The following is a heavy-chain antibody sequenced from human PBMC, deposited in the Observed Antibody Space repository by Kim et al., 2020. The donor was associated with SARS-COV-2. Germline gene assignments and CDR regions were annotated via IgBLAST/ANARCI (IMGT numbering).Heavy chain of an antibody. J-gene: IGHJ4*02. Sequence: GGSLRLSCAASGFTFGDYAMHWVRQAPGKGLEWVSGISWNSGSIGYADSVKGRFTISRDNAKNSLYLQMNSLRAEDTALYYCAKDRYQRRDPVAGDYWGQGTLVTVSS. CDR1: GFTFGDYA. CDR2: ISWNSGSI. D-gene: IGHD6-19*01. V-gene: IGHV3-9*01. CDR3: AKDRYQRRDPVAGDY.